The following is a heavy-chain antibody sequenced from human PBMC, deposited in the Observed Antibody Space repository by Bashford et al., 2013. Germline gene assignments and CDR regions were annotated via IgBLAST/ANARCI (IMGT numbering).Heavy chain of an antibody. CDR1: GASIRDYY. Sequence: RPLLYSSETLSLTCTVSGASIRDYYWSWIRQPAGKGLEWIGRIYTGGNTNYNPSLKSRVTMSIDASKNQFSLKLSSVTAADTAVYFCARISTTSYYYDMDVWGQGTTVTVSS. CDR3: ARISTTSYYYDMDV. D-gene: IGHD1-26*01. CDR2: IYTGGNT. J-gene: IGHJ6*02. V-gene: IGHV4-4*07.